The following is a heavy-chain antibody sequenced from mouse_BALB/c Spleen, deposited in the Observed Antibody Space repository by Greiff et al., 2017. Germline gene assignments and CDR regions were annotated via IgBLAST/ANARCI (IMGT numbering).Heavy chain of an antibody. CDR1: GYTFTSYY. D-gene: IGHD2-14*01. V-gene: IGHV1S81*02. CDR2: INPSNGGT. CDR3: TRSVYRYDGTYYAMDY. Sequence: QVQLQQSGAELVKPGASVKLSCKASGYTFTSYYMYWVKQRPGQGLEWIGEINPSNGGTNFNEKFKSKATLTVDKSSSTAYMQLSSLTSEDSAVYYCTRSVYRYDGTYYAMDYWGQGTSVTVSS. J-gene: IGHJ4*01.